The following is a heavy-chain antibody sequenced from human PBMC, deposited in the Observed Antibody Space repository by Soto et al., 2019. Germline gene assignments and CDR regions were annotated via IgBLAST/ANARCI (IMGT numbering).Heavy chain of an antibody. D-gene: IGHD3-10*01. CDR1: GNTVTSYY. CDR3: ARMSGSGTAIDY. V-gene: IGHV1-46*03. Sequence: KKKAASLEVSCKASGNTVTSYYMNWVRPAPGQGLEWMGIINRSGGSTSYAQKFQGRVTMTRDTSTSTVYMELSSLRFEDTAVYYCARMSGSGTAIDYWGQGTLVTVSS. CDR2: INRSGGST. J-gene: IGHJ4*02.